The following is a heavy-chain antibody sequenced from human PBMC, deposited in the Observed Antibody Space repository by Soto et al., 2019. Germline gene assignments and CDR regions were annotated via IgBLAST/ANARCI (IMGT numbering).Heavy chain of an antibody. D-gene: IGHD2-15*01. V-gene: IGHV3-11*06. CDR1: GFNFGPSY. CDR3: ANIQYGSLTD. J-gene: IGHJ4*02. Sequence: WGSLRLSCAASGFNFGPSYMIWMRQAPGKRLEWVSFISGGSDYTNYADSVRGRFTISRDNDKSSLYLQMNSLRADDTAGYYCANIQYGSLTDWGPGAMVNV. CDR2: ISGGSDYT.